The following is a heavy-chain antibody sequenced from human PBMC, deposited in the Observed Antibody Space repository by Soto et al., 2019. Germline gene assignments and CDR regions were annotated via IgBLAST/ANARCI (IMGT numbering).Heavy chain of an antibody. CDR3: ARGLSQVLRWLQYSNWFDP. CDR1: GGSFSGYY. J-gene: IGHJ5*02. Sequence: SETLSLTCAVYGGSFSGYYWSWIRQPPGKGLEWIGEINHSGSTNYNPSLKSRVTISVDTSKNQFSLKLSSVTAADTAVYYCARGLSQVLRWLQYSNWFDPWGQGTLVTVSS. V-gene: IGHV4-34*01. D-gene: IGHD5-12*01. CDR2: INHSGST.